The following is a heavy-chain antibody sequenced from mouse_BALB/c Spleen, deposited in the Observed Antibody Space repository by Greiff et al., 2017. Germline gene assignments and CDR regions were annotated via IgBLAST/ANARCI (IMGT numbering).Heavy chain of an antibody. CDR1: GYTFTDYN. Sequence: DVQLVESGPELVKPGASVKISCKASGYTFTDYNMHWVKQSHGKSLEWIGYIYPYNGGTGYNQKFKSKATLTVDNSSSTAYMELRSLTSEDSAVYYCSPYGNYDAMDYWGQGTSVTVSS. CDR3: SPYGNYDAMDY. V-gene: IGHV1S29*02. J-gene: IGHJ4*01. CDR2: IYPYNGGT. D-gene: IGHD2-1*01.